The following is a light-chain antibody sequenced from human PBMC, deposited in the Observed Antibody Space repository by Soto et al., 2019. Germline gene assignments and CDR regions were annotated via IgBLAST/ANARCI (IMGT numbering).Light chain of an antibody. J-gene: IGKJ4*01. Sequence: DIQMTQSPSSLSASVGDRVIITCRASQSVSSHLNWYQQKPGKAPKLLIYAASSLQSGVPSMFSGSGSGTDFILTINSLQPEDFATYYCQESYRTPLTFGGGTKVEIK. CDR1: QSVSSH. CDR2: AAS. V-gene: IGKV1-39*01. CDR3: QESYRTPLT.